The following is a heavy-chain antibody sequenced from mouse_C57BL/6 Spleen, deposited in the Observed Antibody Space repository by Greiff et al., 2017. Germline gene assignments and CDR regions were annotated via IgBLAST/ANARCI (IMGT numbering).Heavy chain of an antibody. CDR3: ARGGNYIAY. J-gene: IGHJ2*01. CDR2: ISDGGSYT. CDR1: GFTFSSYA. V-gene: IGHV5-4*01. Sequence: EVHLVESGGGLVKPGGSLKLSCAASGFTFSSYAMSWVRQTPEKRLEWVATISDGGSYTYYPDNVKGRFTISRDNAKNNLYLQMSHLKSEDTAMYYGARGGNYIAYWGQGTTLTVSS.